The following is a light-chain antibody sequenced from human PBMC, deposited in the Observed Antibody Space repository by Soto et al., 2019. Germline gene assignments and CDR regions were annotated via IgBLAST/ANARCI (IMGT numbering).Light chain of an antibody. CDR2: KAS. J-gene: IGKJ1*01. CDR1: QSISYW. Sequence: DIQMTQSPSTLSASVGDRVTITCRASQSISYWLAWYQQKPGKAPRLLIYKASILQSGVPSRFSGSGSGTEFTLTISSLQPDDFATYYCQQHNSYSWTFGQGTEVEIK. CDR3: QQHNSYSWT. V-gene: IGKV1-5*03.